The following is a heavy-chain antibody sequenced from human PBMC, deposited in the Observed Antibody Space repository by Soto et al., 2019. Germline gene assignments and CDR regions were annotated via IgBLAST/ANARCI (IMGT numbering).Heavy chain of an antibody. D-gene: IGHD3-10*01. CDR2: ISNDGSNK. V-gene: IGHV3-30*03. CDR1: GFTFSAYG. CDR3: AREETEDVYYGSGTFDL. J-gene: IGHJ3*01. Sequence: GGSLRLSCAPSGFTFSAYGMHWVRQAPGKGLEWVAVISNDGSNKFYGDSVKGRFTGSRDNSQNTLYLQMNSLGAEDTALYYCAREETEDVYYGSGTFDLWGQGTRGTVSS.